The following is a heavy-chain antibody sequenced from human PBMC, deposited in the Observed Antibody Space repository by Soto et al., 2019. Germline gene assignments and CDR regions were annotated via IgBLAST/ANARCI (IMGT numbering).Heavy chain of an antibody. Sequence: ASVKVSCKASGYTFTDFGISWVRQAPGQGLEWMGWMSGFSGDRNYAQKFQGRLTMTTNTSISTAYMELNSLTSEDTAVYNCATEGGVEMATMRGYYYYGMDVWGQGTTVTVSS. J-gene: IGHJ6*02. CDR3: ATEGGVEMATMRGYYYYGMDV. CDR1: GYTFTDFG. V-gene: IGHV1-8*02. CDR2: MSGFSGDR. D-gene: IGHD5-12*01.